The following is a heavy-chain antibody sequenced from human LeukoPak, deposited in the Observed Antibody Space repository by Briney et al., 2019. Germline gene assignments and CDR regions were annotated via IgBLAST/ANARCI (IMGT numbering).Heavy chain of an antibody. CDR3: ARDYYGSGSYSINY. V-gene: IGHV1-2*02. CDR1: GYTFTGYY. D-gene: IGHD3-10*01. J-gene: IGHJ4*02. CDR2: INPNSGGT. Sequence: GASVKVSCKASGYTFTGYYMHWVRQAPGQGLEWMGWINPNSGGTNYAQKFQGRVTMTRDTSISTAYMELSRLRSDDTAVYYCARDYYGSGSYSINYWGQGTLVTVSS.